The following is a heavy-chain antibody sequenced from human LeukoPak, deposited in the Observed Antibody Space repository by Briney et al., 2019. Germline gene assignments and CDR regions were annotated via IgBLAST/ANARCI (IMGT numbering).Heavy chain of an antibody. CDR1: GYTLTELS. J-gene: IGHJ4*02. V-gene: IGHV1-24*01. D-gene: IGHD3-3*01. CDR2: FDPEDGET. Sequence: GASVKVSCKVSGYTLTELSMHWVRQAPGKGLEWMGGFDPEDGETIYAQKFQGRVTMTEDTSTDTAYMELSSLRSEDTAVYYCATAAYYDFWFGRPQTRYFDYWGQGTLVTVSS. CDR3: ATAAYYDFWFGRPQTRYFDY.